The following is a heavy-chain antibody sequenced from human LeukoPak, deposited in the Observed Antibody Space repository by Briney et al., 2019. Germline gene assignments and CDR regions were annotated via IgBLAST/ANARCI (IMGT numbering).Heavy chain of an antibody. V-gene: IGHV1-3*01. CDR1: GYTFTSYA. J-gene: IGHJ4*02. Sequence: GASVKVSCKASGYTFTSYAMHWVRQAPGQRLEWVGWINAGNGNTKYSQKFQGRVTITRDTSASTAYMELSSLRSEDTAVYYCARRRNYYDSSGYFISMEFDYWGQGTLVTVSS. CDR2: INAGNGNT. CDR3: ARRRNYYDSSGYFISMEFDY. D-gene: IGHD3-22*01.